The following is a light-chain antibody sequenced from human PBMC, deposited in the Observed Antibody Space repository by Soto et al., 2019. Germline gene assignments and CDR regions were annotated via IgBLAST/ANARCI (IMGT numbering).Light chain of an antibody. CDR3: QQYSSAST. J-gene: IGKJ1*01. CDR1: QSVNSW. CDR2: RAS. V-gene: IGKV1-5*03. Sequence: DIQMTQSPSTLSASVGDRVTITCRASQSVNSWLAWYQQKPGKAPKLLIYRASSLENGVPSRFGGRGSGTEFIFTISSLQPDDSATYYCQQYSSASTFGQGTKVEIK.